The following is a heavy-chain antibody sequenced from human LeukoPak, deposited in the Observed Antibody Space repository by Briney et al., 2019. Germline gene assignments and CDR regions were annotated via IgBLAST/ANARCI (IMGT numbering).Heavy chain of an antibody. CDR1: GGSISSGGYS. Sequence: SQTLSLTCAVSGGSISSGGYSWSWIRQPPGKGLEWIGYIYHSGSTYYNPFLKSRVTISVDRSKNQFSLKLSSVTAADTAVYYCARVSSGYIDYWGQGTLVTVSS. CDR2: IYHSGST. J-gene: IGHJ4*02. CDR3: ARVSSGYIDY. D-gene: IGHD3-22*01. V-gene: IGHV4-30-2*01.